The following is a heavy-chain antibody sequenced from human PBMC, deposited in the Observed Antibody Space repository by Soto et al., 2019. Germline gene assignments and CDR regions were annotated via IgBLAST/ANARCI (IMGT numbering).Heavy chain of an antibody. CDR3: ARLKDYSSSWYGSNYYYGMDV. V-gene: IGHV4-34*01. J-gene: IGHJ6*02. CDR1: GGSFSGYY. Sequence: SETLSLTCAVYGGSFSGYYWSWIRQPPGKGLEWIGEINHSGSTNYNPSLKSRVTISVDTSKNQFSLKLSSVTAADTAVYYCARLKDYSSSWYGSNYYYGMDVWGQGTTVTVSS. D-gene: IGHD6-13*01. CDR2: INHSGST.